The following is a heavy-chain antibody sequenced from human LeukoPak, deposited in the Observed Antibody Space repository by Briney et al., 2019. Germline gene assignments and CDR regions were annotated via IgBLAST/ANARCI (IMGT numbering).Heavy chain of an antibody. D-gene: IGHD6-13*01. V-gene: IGHV3-30*02. Sequence: GGFLRLSCAASGFTFSSYGMHWVRQAPGKGLEWVAFIRYDGSNKYYADSVKGRFTISRDNSKNTLYLQMNSLRAEDTAVYYCAKDKFKKEAAAGVYYYYYMDVWGKGTTVTVSS. J-gene: IGHJ6*03. CDR3: AKDKFKKEAAAGVYYYYYMDV. CDR1: GFTFSSYG. CDR2: IRYDGSNK.